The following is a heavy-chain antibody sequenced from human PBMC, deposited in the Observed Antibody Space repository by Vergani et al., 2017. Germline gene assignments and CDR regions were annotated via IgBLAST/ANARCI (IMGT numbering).Heavy chain of an antibody. CDR2: ISGSGGST. CDR3: AREMSNYYDSVGGGEFDY. CDR1: GFTFSSYA. Sequence: EVQLLESGGGLVQPGGSLRLSCAASGFTFSSYAMSWVRQAPGKGLEWVSAISGSGGSTYYADSVKGRFTISRDNSKNTLYLQMNSLRAEDTAVYYCAREMSNYYDSVGGGEFDYWGQGTLVTVSS. J-gene: IGHJ4*02. V-gene: IGHV3-23*01. D-gene: IGHD3-22*01.